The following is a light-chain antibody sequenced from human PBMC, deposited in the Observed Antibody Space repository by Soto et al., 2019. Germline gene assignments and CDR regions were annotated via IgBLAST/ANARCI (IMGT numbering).Light chain of an antibody. CDR2: DVS. J-gene: IGLJ1*01. V-gene: IGLV2-14*01. CDR1: SGDVGGYDY. Sequence: QSALTQPASVSGSPGQSITISCTGTSGDVGGYDYVSWYQQHPGKAPKLMIYDVSDRPSGVSNRFSGSKSGNTASLTISGLQAEDEADYYCSSYTTSSTRIFGTGTQLTVL. CDR3: SSYTTSSTRI.